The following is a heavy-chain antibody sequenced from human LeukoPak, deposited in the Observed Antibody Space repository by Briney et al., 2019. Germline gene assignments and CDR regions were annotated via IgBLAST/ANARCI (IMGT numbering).Heavy chain of an antibody. CDR2: ISGSGCST. CDR3: AKVLKDYYDSSGYWPGPNFDY. V-gene: IGHV3-23*01. J-gene: IGHJ4*02. Sequence: PGGSLRLSCAASGFTFSSYAMSWVRQAPGKGLEWVSAISGSGCSTYYADSVKGRFTISRDNSKNTLYLQMNSLRAEDTAVYYCAKVLKDYYDSSGYWPGPNFDYWGPGTLVTVSS. D-gene: IGHD3-22*01. CDR1: GFTFSSYA.